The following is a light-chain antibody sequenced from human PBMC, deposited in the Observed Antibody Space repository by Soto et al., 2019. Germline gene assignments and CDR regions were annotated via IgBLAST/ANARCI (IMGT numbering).Light chain of an antibody. CDR3: QQYGSPLIR. CDR2: GAS. Sequence: EIVLTQSPGTRSLSPGERATLSCRASQSVSSSYLAWYQQKPGQAPRLLIYGASSRATGIPDRFSGSGSGTDFTLTISRLEPEDFAVYYCQQYGSPLIRFDYGTRLEIK. J-gene: IGKJ5*01. V-gene: IGKV3-20*01. CDR1: QSVSSSY.